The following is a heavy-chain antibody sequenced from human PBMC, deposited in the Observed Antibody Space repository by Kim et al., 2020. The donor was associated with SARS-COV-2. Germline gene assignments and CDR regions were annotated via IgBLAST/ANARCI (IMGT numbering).Heavy chain of an antibody. CDR3: ARGDSSSSWVAATLDHN. J-gene: IGHJ5*01. CDR2: IYHSGST. CDR1: GYSISSGYY. D-gene: IGHD6-13*01. Sequence: SETLSLTCTVSGYSISSGYYWGWIRQPPGKGLEWIGSIYHSGSTYYNPSLKSRVTISVDTSKNQFSLKLSSVTAADTAVYYCARGDSSSSWVAATLDHN. V-gene: IGHV4-38-2*02.